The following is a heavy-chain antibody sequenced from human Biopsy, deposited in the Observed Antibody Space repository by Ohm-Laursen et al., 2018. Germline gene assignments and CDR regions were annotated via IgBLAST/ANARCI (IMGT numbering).Heavy chain of an antibody. CDR2: NIPILGTG. D-gene: IGHD3-9*01. CDR1: GGTFSNYG. V-gene: IGHV1-69*06. CDR3: AIKLTGYFHH. Sequence: SVKVSCKAPGGTFSNYGVNWVRQAPGQGLEWLGGNIPILGTGNYAQKFQDRVTVAADTSTSTATMELRSLRSDNTAVYYCAIKLTGYFHHWGQGTLVIVSS. J-gene: IGHJ1*01.